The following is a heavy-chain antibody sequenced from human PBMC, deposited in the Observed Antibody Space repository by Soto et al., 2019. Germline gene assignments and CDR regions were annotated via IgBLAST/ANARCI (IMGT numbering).Heavy chain of an antibody. V-gene: IGHV1-8*01. J-gene: IGHJ3*02. CDR1: GYTFTSYD. CDR3: ARGINYYDSGDDAFDI. D-gene: IGHD3-10*01. CDR2: MNPNSGNT. Sequence: QVQLVQSGAEVKKPGASVKVSCKASGYTFTSYDINWVRQATGQALEWMGWMNPNSGNTGYAQKFQGRVTMTRNTSISTAYMELSSLRSEDTAVYYCARGINYYDSGDDAFDIWGQGTMVTVSS.